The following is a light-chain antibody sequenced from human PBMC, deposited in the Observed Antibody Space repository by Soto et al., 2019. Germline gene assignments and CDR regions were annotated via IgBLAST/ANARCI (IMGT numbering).Light chain of an antibody. CDR1: QGVRNY. CDR3: QNYNSAPFT. CDR2: TAS. J-gene: IGKJ3*01. V-gene: IGKV1-27*01. Sequence: DIQMTQSPSSLSASVGDRVTITCRASQGVRNYLAWYQQKPGKVPKLLIYTASILQSGVPSRFSGSGSGTDFTLTISSLPPADVATYYCQNYNSAPFTFGPGTKVDIK.